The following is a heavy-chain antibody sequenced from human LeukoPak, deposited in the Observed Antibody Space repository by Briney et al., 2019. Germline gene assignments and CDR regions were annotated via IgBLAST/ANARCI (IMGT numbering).Heavy chain of an antibody. V-gene: IGHV4-59*08. Sequence: SETLSLTCTASGDSISSYYWSWIRQPPGKGLEWVGYISHSGSTNYNPSLNSRVTISVDTSKNQFSLELRSVTAADTAVYYCARHRSSFLYFDYWGQGTLVTVSP. CDR1: GDSISSYY. CDR2: ISHSGST. D-gene: IGHD6-6*01. CDR3: ARHRSSFLYFDY. J-gene: IGHJ4*02.